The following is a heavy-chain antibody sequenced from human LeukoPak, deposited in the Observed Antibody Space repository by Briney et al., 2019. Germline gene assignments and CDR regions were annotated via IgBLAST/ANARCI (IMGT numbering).Heavy chain of an antibody. D-gene: IGHD1-26*01. CDR1: GGSISSYY. CDR2: IYYSGST. CDR3: ARDGSGSRPHYYYGMDV. Sequence: SETLSLTCTVSGGSISSYYWSWIRQPPGKGLEWIGYIYYSGSTNYNPSLKSRVTISVDTSKNQFSLKLSSVTAADTAVYYCARDGSGSRPHYYYGMDVWGQGTTVTVSS. V-gene: IGHV4-59*01. J-gene: IGHJ6*02.